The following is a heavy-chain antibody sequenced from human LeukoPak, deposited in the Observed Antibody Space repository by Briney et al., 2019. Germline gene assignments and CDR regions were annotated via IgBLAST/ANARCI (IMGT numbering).Heavy chain of an antibody. CDR1: GGSISSYY. CDR2: IYYSGST. Sequence: SETLSLTCTVSGGSISSYYWSWIRQPPGKGLEWIGYIYYSGSTNYNPSLKCRVTISVDTSKNKFSLKLSSVTAADTAVYFCARERAALDAFDIWGQGTMVTVSS. V-gene: IGHV4-59*12. CDR3: ARERAALDAFDI. J-gene: IGHJ3*02. D-gene: IGHD6-25*01.